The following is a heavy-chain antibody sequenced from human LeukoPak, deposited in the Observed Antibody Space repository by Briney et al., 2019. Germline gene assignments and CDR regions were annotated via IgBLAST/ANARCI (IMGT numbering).Heavy chain of an antibody. CDR1: GFTFSSYW. CDR3: ARKGSVGGNFDY. J-gene: IGHJ4*02. V-gene: IGHV3-74*01. Sequence: GGSLRLSCAASGFTFSSYWMHWVRQAPGKGLAWVSRINSDGSSTSYADSVKGRFTISRDNAKNSLYLQMNSLRAEDTAVYYCARKGSVGGNFDYWGQGTLVTVSS. D-gene: IGHD3-16*01. CDR2: INSDGSST.